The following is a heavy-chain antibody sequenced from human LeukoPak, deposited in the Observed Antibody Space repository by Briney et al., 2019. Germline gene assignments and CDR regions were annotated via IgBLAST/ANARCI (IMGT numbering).Heavy chain of an antibody. D-gene: IGHD2-15*01. Sequence: AGGSLTLSCAASGFTFSTYAMNWVRQAPGKGLEWVSGISADGGTTYYGDSVKGRFTISRDNSKNLFYLQMNSLRGEDTALYYCTKGGGGHCSGGFCSNFDYWGQGALVTVSS. CDR3: TKGGGGHCSGGFCSNFDY. V-gene: IGHV3-23*01. CDR1: GFTFSTYA. CDR2: ISADGGTT. J-gene: IGHJ4*02.